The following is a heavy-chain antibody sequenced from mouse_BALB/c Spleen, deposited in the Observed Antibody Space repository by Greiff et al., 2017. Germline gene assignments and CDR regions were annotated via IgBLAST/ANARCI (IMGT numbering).Heavy chain of an antibody. CDR2: ISSGSSTI. J-gene: IGHJ4*01. Sequence: EVKLQESGGGLVQPGGSRKLSCAASGFTFSSFGMHWVRQAPEKGLEWVAYISSGSSTIYYADTVKGRFTISRDNPKNTLFLQMTSLRSEDTAMYYCARRSSGYDYAMDYWGQGTSVTVSS. V-gene: IGHV5-17*02. CDR3: ARRSSGYDYAMDY. D-gene: IGHD3-1*01. CDR1: GFTFSSFG.